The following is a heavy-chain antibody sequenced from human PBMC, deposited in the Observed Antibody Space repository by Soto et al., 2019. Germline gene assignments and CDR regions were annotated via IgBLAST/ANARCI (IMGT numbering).Heavy chain of an antibody. CDR3: ARPMYSSSWPDYYYYGMDV. J-gene: IGHJ6*02. V-gene: IGHV3-23*01. Sequence: GGSLRLSCTASGFTFSSYAMSWVRQAPGEGLQWVSAISASGGSTYYADSVKGRFTISRDNAKNTLYLQMNSLRAEDTAVYYCARPMYSSSWPDYYYYGMDVWGQGTTVTVSS. D-gene: IGHD6-13*01. CDR1: GFTFSSYA. CDR2: ISASGGST.